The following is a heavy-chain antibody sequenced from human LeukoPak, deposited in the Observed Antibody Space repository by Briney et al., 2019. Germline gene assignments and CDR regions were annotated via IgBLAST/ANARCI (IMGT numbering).Heavy chain of an antibody. Sequence: SETLSLTCSVSGGSISSLYWSWIRQPPGKGLEWIGYIYYTGSTNYNPSLKSRVTMFVDMSKNQFSLRLSSVTAADTALYYCARLDGSGSYRWGYYFDYWGQGALVTVSS. CDR2: IYYTGST. CDR1: GGSISSLY. V-gene: IGHV4-59*08. D-gene: IGHD3-10*01. J-gene: IGHJ4*02. CDR3: ARLDGSGSYRWGYYFDY.